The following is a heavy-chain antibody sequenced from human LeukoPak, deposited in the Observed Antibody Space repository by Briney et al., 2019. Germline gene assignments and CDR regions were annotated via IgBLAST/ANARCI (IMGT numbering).Heavy chain of an antibody. CDR3: AKDREGYYYDSSGFDY. J-gene: IGHJ4*02. Sequence: GGSLRLSCAASGFAFSTYNMNWVRQAPGKGLEWVSSITSSSSYIYYADSLKGRFTISRDNAKNSLYLQMNSLRAEDTAVYYCAKDREGYYYDSSGFDYWGQGTLVTVSS. D-gene: IGHD3-22*01. CDR2: ITSSSSYI. V-gene: IGHV3-21*04. CDR1: GFAFSTYN.